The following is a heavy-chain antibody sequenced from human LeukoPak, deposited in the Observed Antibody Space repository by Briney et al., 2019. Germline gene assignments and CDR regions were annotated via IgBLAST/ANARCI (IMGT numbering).Heavy chain of an antibody. CDR3: ARDNNYAFDC. V-gene: IGHV3-23*01. CDR1: GFTFSSYA. J-gene: IGHJ4*02. D-gene: IGHD5-24*01. Sequence: GGSLRLSCAASGFTFSSYAMSWVRQAPGKGLEWVSAISGSGGSTYHADSVKGRFTISRDNAQNSLYLQMNSLRDEDTAVYYCARDNNYAFDCWGQGTLVTVSS. CDR2: ISGSGGST.